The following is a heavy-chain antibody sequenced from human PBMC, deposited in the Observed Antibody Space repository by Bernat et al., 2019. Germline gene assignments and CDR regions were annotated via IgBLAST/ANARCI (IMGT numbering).Heavy chain of an antibody. CDR1: GFTFSDYY. V-gene: IGHV3-11*06. Sequence: QVQLVESGGGLVKPGGSLRLSCAASGFTFSDYYMSWIRQAPGKGLEWVSYISSSSYTNYADSVKGRFTISRDNAKNSLYLQMNSLRAEDTAVYYCACFPYYDILTGRSFDYWGQGTLVTVSS. J-gene: IGHJ4*02. CDR2: ISSSSYT. D-gene: IGHD3-9*01. CDR3: ACFPYYDILTGRSFDY.